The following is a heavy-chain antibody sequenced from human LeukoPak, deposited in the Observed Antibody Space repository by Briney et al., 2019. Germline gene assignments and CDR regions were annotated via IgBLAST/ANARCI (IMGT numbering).Heavy chain of an antibody. CDR3: AKSMRGYYRFDY. V-gene: IGHV3-23*01. CDR2: ISGSGGSA. Sequence: GGSLRLSCAASRFTFSNYAMSWVRQAPGKGLEWVSVISGSGGSAYYADSVKGRFTVSRDNTKNTLLLQMNSLRAEDTALYYCAKSMRGYYRFDYWGQGTLVTVSS. J-gene: IGHJ4*02. CDR1: RFTFSNYA. D-gene: IGHD3-3*01.